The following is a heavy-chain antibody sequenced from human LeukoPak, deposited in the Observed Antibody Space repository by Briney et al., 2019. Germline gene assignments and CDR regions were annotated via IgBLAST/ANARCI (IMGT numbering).Heavy chain of an antibody. CDR3: AGPTNSGWYYYGMDV. CDR1: GYTFTSYG. D-gene: IGHD6-19*01. CDR2: ISAYNGNT. J-gene: IGHJ6*02. V-gene: IGHV1-18*01. Sequence: ASVKVSCKASGYTFTSYGISWVRQAPGQGLEWMGWISAYNGNTNYAQKLQGRVTMTTDTSTSTAYMELRSLRSDDTAVYYCAGPTNSGWYYYGMDVWGQGTTVTVSS.